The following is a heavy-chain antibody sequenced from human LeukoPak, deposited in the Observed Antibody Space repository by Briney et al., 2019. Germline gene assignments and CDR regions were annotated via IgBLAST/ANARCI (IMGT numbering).Heavy chain of an antibody. J-gene: IGHJ4*02. Sequence: GGSLRLSCAASGITFNSYTMNWVRQAPGKGLEWVSSISSGSRYIYYAASVKGRFTISRDNAKNSLYLQMNRLRAEDTAVYYCARERQLERLAFGKEGSAFDYWGQGTLVTVSS. CDR2: ISSGSRYI. D-gene: IGHD1-1*01. CDR1: GITFNSYT. V-gene: IGHV3-21*01. CDR3: ARERQLERLAFGKEGSAFDY.